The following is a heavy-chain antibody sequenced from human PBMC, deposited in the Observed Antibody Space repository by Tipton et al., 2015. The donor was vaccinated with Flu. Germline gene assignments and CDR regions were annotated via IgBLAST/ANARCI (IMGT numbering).Heavy chain of an antibody. Sequence: GLVKPSETLSLTCTVSGGSISSYYWSWIRQPPGKGLEWIGYIYYSGSTNYNPSLKSRVTISVDTSKNQFSLKLSSVTAADTAVYYCARGDYGDYKYVWGQGTTVTVSS. CDR2: IYYSGST. CDR1: GGSISSYY. CDR3: ARGDYGDYKYV. D-gene: IGHD4-17*01. V-gene: IGHV4-59*01. J-gene: IGHJ6*03.